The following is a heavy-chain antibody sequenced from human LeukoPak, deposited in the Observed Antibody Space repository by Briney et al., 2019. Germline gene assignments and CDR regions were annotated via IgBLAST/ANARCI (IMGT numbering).Heavy chain of an antibody. CDR2: ISLGNT. D-gene: IGHD5-18*01. V-gene: IGHV4-59*12. CDR1: GDTLSTYY. CDR3: ARDKRHSYGKYFDP. Sequence: PSETLSLTCSLSGDTLSTYYWNWLRQTPGRGLEWIGHISLGNTEYNPSLKSRVTISVDTSKNEFYLRLTSVTAADTALYLCARDKRHSYGKYFDPWSQGTLVSVSS. J-gene: IGHJ4*02.